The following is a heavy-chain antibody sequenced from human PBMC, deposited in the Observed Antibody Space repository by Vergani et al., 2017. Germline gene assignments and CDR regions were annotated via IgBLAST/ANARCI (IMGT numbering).Heavy chain of an antibody. Sequence: EVQLVESGGGLVQPGGSLRLSCAASQFTFSNYWMSWVRQAPGKGLEWVATIKQHGSEKYYVDSVKGRFTISRDNAKSSLYLQMNSLRAEDTAVYYWAREVLNGIFNLDYFDYWGQGTLVTVSS. J-gene: IGHJ4*02. CDR3: AREVLNGIFNLDYFDY. D-gene: IGHD3-9*01. CDR2: IKQHGSEK. CDR1: QFTFSNYW. V-gene: IGHV3-7*03.